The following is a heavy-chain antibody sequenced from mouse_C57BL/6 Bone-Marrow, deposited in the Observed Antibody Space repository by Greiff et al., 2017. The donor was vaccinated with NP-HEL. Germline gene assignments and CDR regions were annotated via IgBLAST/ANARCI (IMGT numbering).Heavy chain of an antibody. V-gene: IGHV1-50*01. Sequence: QVQLQQPGAELVKPGASVKLSCKASGYTFTSYWMQWVKQRPGQGLEWIGEIDPSDSYTNYNQKFKGKATLTVDTSSSTAYMQLSSLTSEDSAVYYCARLWLLPYAMDYWGQGTSVTVSS. J-gene: IGHJ4*01. D-gene: IGHD2-3*01. CDR3: ARLWLLPYAMDY. CDR1: GYTFTSYW. CDR2: IDPSDSYT.